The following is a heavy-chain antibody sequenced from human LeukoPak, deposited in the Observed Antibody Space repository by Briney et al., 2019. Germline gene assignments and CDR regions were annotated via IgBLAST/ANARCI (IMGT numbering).Heavy chain of an antibody. V-gene: IGHV3-23*01. CDR1: GFTFSGSG. CDR2: SGDSDGST. D-gene: IGHD2-15*01. J-gene: IGHJ4*02. CDR3: AKGGCRGTCNPLAY. Sequence: GGSLRLSCAASGFTFSGSGMSWVRQAPGRGLEWISSSGDSDGSTYYADSLKGRFTISRDNSKNTLYLQMNNLRAEDTAVYYCAKGGCRGTCNPLAYWGQGALVTVSP.